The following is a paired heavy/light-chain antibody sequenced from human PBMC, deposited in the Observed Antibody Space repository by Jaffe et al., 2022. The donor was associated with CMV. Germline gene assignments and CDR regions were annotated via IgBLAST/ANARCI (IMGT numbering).Heavy chain of an antibody. Sequence: EVQLVESGGGLVQPGGSLRLSCAASGFTFSTYWMHWVRQAPGKGLVWVSRINSDGSTSTYADSVKGRFTISRDNAKNTLYLQMNGLRAEDTAVYYCAREGRGGSHDYWGQGTLVTVSS. CDR1: GFTFSTYW. CDR3: AREGRGGSHDY. D-gene: IGHD3-10*01. J-gene: IGHJ4*02. V-gene: IGHV3-74*01. CDR2: INSDGSTS.
Light chain of an antibody. Sequence: ETVLTQSPGTLSLSPGERVTLSCRASQSITYLAWYQQKPGQAPRLLIYGASSRATGIPDRFSGSGSGTDFTLTISRLEPEDFAVYYCQQYGSSPLYTFGQGTKLEIK. V-gene: IGKV3-20*01. J-gene: IGKJ2*01. CDR2: GAS. CDR3: QQYGSSPLYT. CDR1: QSITY.